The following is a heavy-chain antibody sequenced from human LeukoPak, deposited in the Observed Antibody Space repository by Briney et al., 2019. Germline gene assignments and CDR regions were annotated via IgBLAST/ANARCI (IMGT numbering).Heavy chain of an antibody. CDR3: ARFPWGVGGTH. CDR1: GFTVSSNH. CDR2: IYSGGGT. Sequence: GGSLRLSCAASGFTVSSNHMSWVRQAAGKGLEWVSVIYSGGGTYYADSVKGRFTVSRDNSKNALYLQMNSLRAEDTAVYYCARFPWGVGGTHWGQGTLVTVSS. D-gene: IGHD1-26*01. J-gene: IGHJ4*02. V-gene: IGHV3-53*01.